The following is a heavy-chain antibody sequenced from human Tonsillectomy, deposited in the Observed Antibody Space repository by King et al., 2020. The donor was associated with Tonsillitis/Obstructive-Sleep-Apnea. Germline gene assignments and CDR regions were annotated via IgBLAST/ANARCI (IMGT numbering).Heavy chain of an antibody. D-gene: IGHD1-1*01. CDR3: ARGPNNWNCPYMDYDYCSMDV. CDR1: GFAINSNY. J-gene: IGHJ6*02. Sequence: VQLVESGGALIQPGGSLRLSCAASGFAINSNYMSWVRQAPGKGLEWVSVIYSGGRTYYADSVKGRFTISSDNSKNTMYLHMKSLRAEDTAVYYCARGPNNWNCPYMDYDYCSMDVWGQGTTVTVSS. CDR2: IYSGGRT. V-gene: IGHV3-53*01.